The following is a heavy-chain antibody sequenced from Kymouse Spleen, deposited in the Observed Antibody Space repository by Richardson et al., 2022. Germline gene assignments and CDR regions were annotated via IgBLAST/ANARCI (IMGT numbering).Heavy chain of an antibody. Sequence: EVQLVESGGGLVKPGGSLRLSCAASGFTFSSYSMNWVRQAPGKGLEWVSSISSSSSYIYYADSVKGRFTISRDNAKNSLYLQMNSLRAEDTAVYYCARDWRYNWNYDAFDIWGQGTMVTVSS. V-gene: IGHV3-21*03. D-gene: IGHD1-7*01. CDR3: ARDWRYNWNYDAFDI. J-gene: IGHJ3*02. CDR1: GFTFSSYS. CDR2: ISSSSSYI.